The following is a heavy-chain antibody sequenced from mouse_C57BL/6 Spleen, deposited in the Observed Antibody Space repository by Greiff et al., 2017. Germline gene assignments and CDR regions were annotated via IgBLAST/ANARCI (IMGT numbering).Heavy chain of an antibody. CDR3: ARLTYGDGGPY. CDR1: GYAFSSSW. V-gene: IGHV1-82*01. D-gene: IGHD2-13*01. Sequence: VQLQQSGPELVKPGASVKISCKASGYAFSSSWMNWVKQRPGKGLEWIGRIYPGDGDTNYNGKFKGKATLTADKSSSTAYMQLSRLTSEDSAVYFCARLTYGDGGPYWGQGTLVTVSA. J-gene: IGHJ3*01. CDR2: IYPGDGDT.